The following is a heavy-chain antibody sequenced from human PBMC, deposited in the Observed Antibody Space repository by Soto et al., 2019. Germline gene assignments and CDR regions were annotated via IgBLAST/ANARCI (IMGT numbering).Heavy chain of an antibody. V-gene: IGHV3-23*01. Sequence: VQLQESGPGLVKSSQTLSLTCTVSGGSVSSGDYFWSWIRQPPGRGLEWVSSLNGGANGPRYAGSVKGRFTISRDNSKNTLYLQMNSLSADDTAVYYCAKDPGNARYFDCWGQGTLVTVSS. CDR2: LNGGANGP. CDR1: GGSVSSGDYF. J-gene: IGHJ4*02. CDR3: AKDPGNARYFDC.